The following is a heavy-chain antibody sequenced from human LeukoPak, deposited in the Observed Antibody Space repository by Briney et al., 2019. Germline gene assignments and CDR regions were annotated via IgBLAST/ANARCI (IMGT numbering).Heavy chain of an antibody. CDR1: GGSISSGDYY. D-gene: IGHD5-12*01. CDR3: AREAHSGYDYVDS. Sequence: SQTLSLTCTVSGGSISSGDYYWSWIRQPPGKGLEWIGYIYYSGSTYYNPSLKSRVTISVDTSKNQFSLKLTSVTAADTAVYYCAREAHSGYDYVDSWGQGTLVAVSS. V-gene: IGHV4-30-4*01. CDR2: IYYSGST. J-gene: IGHJ4*02.